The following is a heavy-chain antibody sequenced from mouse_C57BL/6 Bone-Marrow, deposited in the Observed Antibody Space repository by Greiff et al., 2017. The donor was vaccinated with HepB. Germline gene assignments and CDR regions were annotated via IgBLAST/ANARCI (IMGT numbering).Heavy chain of an antibody. V-gene: IGHV7-1*01. J-gene: IGHJ4*01. CDR3: ARDGYYAMDY. CDR2: SRNKANDYTT. CDR1: GFNFSDFY. Sequence: EVKVVESGGGLVQSGRSLRLSCATSGFNFSDFYMEWVRQAPGQGLEWIAASRNKANDYTTEYSASVKGRFIVSRDTSQSLLYLQMNALSAEDTAIYYCARDGYYAMDYWGQGTSVTVSS.